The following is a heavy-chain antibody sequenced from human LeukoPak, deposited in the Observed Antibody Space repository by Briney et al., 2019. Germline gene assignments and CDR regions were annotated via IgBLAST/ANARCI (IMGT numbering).Heavy chain of an antibody. CDR1: GGSISSGGYY. CDR2: IYHSGST. D-gene: IGHD6-6*01. Sequence: SETLSLTCTVSGGSISSGGYYWSWIRQPPGKGLEWIGYIYHSGSTYYNPSLKSRITISVDRSKNQSSLKLSSVTAADTAVYYCARISSSSFMFTIDYWGQGTLVTVSS. CDR3: ARISSSSFMFTIDY. V-gene: IGHV4-30-2*01. J-gene: IGHJ4*02.